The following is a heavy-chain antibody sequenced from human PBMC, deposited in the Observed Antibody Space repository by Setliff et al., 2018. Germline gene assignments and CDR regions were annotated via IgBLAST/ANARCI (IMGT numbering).Heavy chain of an antibody. Sequence: GASLKVSCKASGYTFTTHGISCVRQAPGQGLEWMGWISTDDGDTNFAQKFQGRVTLTTDTSTGTAYMELRSLTFDDTAVYYCARDWFCSGGDCSDVFDFWGQGTMVTVSS. CDR3: ARDWFCSGGDCSDVFDF. CDR2: ISTDDGDT. V-gene: IGHV1-18*01. J-gene: IGHJ3*01. D-gene: IGHD2-21*02. CDR1: GYTFTTHG.